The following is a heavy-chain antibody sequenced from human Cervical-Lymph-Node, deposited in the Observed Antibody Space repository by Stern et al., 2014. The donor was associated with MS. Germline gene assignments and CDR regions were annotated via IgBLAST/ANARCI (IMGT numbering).Heavy chain of an antibody. J-gene: IGHJ4*02. CDR1: GFSLSTSGMG. Sequence: QATLKASGPTLVKPTQTLTLTCAVSGFSLSTSGMGVGWIRQPPGKALEWLALIYCDDDNRYSPSLKSRLAITKDTSKDQVVLIMTNMDAVDTATYYCARQYYYGSGSTSFDYWGQGTLVTVSS. CDR3: ARQYYYGSGSTSFDY. CDR2: IYCDDDN. V-gene: IGHV2-5*02. D-gene: IGHD3-10*01.